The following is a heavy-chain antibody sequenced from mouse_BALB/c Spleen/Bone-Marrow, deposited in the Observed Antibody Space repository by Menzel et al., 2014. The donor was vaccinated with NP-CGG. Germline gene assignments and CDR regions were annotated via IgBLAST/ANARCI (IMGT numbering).Heavy chain of an antibody. CDR2: ISSGGST. V-gene: IGHV5-6-5*01. Sequence: DVHLVESGGGLVKPGGSLKLSCAASGFTFSSYAMSWVRQTPEKRLEWVASISSGGSTYYPDSVKGRFTISRDNARNVLYLQMSSLRSEHTAMYYCARGGGWLLSFDYWGQGTTLTVSS. CDR1: GFTFSSYA. J-gene: IGHJ2*01. CDR3: ARGGGWLLSFDY. D-gene: IGHD2-3*01.